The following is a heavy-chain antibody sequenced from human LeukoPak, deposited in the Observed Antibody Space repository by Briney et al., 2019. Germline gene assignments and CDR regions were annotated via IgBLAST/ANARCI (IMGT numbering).Heavy chain of an antibody. CDR1: GFTFSSYS. CDR2: IISSGNSI. D-gene: IGHD6-13*01. Sequence: GGSLRLSCAASGFTFSSYSMNWVRQAPGKGLEWVSYIISSGNSIYYADSVKGRFTISRDNAKNSLYLQMNSLRAEDMAVYYCARGRFGSCWGQGTLVTVSS. CDR3: ARGRFGSC. V-gene: IGHV3-48*04. J-gene: IGHJ1*01.